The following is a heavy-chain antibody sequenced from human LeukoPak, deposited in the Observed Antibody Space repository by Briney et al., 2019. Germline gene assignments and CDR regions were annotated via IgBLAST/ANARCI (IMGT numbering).Heavy chain of an antibody. J-gene: IGHJ4*02. D-gene: IGHD2-15*01. CDR3: ARMTINGNYSPDY. V-gene: IGHV3-21*01. CDR2: ISGDSNYI. CDR1: GFTFSIYS. Sequence: GGSLRLSCAASGFTFSIYSMSWVRRAPGKGLEWVSSISGDSNYIYYADSVKGRFTISRDNAKNSLFLQMNSLRAEDTAVYYCARMTINGNYSPDYWGQGTLVTVSS.